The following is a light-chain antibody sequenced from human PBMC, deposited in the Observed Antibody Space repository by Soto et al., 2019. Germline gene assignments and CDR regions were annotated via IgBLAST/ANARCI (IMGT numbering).Light chain of an antibody. CDR3: SPYAGRRSPYV. Sequence: QSALTQPASVSGSPGQSITISCPGTTSDVGSYDLVSWYQQHPGKAPKIMIYEVSKRPSGDSNRFSGSKSGNTASLTISGLQAEDEADYYCSPYAGRRSPYVFGTGTKVTVL. CDR2: EVS. CDR1: TSDVGSYDL. V-gene: IGLV2-23*02. J-gene: IGLJ1*01.